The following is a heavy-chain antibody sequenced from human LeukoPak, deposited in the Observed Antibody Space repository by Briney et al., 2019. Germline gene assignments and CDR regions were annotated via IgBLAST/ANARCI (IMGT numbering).Heavy chain of an antibody. J-gene: IGHJ4*02. CDR1: GFTFSSYS. Sequence: GGSLRLSCAASGFTFSSYSMNWVRQAPGKGLEWVSSISSSSSYIYYADSVKGRFTISRDNAKNSLYLQMNSLRAEDTAVYYCARVFHGPLYYYDSSGRRGLDYWGQGTLVTVSS. D-gene: IGHD3-22*01. CDR2: ISSSSSYI. CDR3: ARVFHGPLYYYDSSGRRGLDY. V-gene: IGHV3-21*01.